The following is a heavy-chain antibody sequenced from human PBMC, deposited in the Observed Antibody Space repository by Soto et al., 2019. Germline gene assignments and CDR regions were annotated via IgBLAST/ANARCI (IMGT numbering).Heavy chain of an antibody. V-gene: IGHV3-30-3*01. Sequence: QVQLVESGGGVVQPGRSLRLSCAASGFPFSSYAMHWVRQAPGKGLEWVAVISYDGSNKYYADSVKGRFTISRDNSKNTLYLQMNSLRAEDTAVYYCARDTKHLIAVAGAIFDYWGQGTLVTVSS. J-gene: IGHJ4*02. CDR2: ISYDGSNK. D-gene: IGHD6-19*01. CDR1: GFPFSSYA. CDR3: ARDTKHLIAVAGAIFDY.